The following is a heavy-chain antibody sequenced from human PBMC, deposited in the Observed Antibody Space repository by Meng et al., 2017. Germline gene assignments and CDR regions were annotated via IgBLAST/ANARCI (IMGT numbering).Heavy chain of an antibody. CDR3: ARDVMGSGGDYGDY. Sequence: VEWVRLGAGVRKPGSSGKAPRKASGATFSSYAISWVRQAPGQGLEWMGGIIPIFGTANYAQKFQGRVTITADKSTSTAYMELSSLRSEDTAVYYCARDVMGSGGDYGDYWGQGTLVTVSS. D-gene: IGHD2-8*02. V-gene: IGHV1-69*06. CDR1: GATFSSYA. CDR2: IIPIFGTA. J-gene: IGHJ4*02.